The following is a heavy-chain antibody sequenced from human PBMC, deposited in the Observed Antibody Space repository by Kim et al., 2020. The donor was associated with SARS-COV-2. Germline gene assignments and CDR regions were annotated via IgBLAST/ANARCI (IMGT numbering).Heavy chain of an antibody. CDR2: ISSSSSYI. V-gene: IGHV3-21*01. CDR1: GFTFSSYS. CDR3: ARDRVDTAMVTGY. D-gene: IGHD5-18*01. J-gene: IGHJ4*02. Sequence: GGSLRLSCAASGFTFSSYSMNWVRQAPGKGLEWVSSISSSSSYIYYADSVKGRFTISRDNAKNSLYLQMNSLRAEDTAVYYCARDRVDTAMVTGYWGQGTLVTVSS.